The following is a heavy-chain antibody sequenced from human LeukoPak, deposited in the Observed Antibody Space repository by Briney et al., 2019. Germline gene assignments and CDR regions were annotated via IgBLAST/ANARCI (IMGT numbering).Heavy chain of an antibody. CDR3: ARVGEQLVRSPFDY. CDR2: ISSSSSYI. V-gene: IGHV3-21*01. D-gene: IGHD6-6*01. CDR1: GFTFSSYE. J-gene: IGHJ4*02. Sequence: GGSLRLSCAASGFTFSSYEMNWVRQAPGKGLEWVSSISSSSSYIYYADSVKGRFTISRDNAKNSLYLQMNSLRAEDTAVYYCARVGEQLVRSPFDYWGQGTLVTVSS.